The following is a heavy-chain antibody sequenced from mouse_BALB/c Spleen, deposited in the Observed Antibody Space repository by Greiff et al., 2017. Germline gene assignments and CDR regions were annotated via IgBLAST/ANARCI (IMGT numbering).Heavy chain of an antibody. CDR2: INPGSGGT. CDR3: ARGDPITTATFAY. J-gene: IGHJ3*01. V-gene: IGHV1-54*01. Sequence: VQLQESGAELVRPGTSVKVSCKASGYAFTNYLIEWVKQRPGQGLEWIGVINPGSGGTNYNEKFKGKATLTADKSSSTAYMQLSSLTSDDSAVYFCARGDPITTATFAYWGQGTLVTVSA. D-gene: IGHD1-2*01. CDR1: GYAFTNYL.